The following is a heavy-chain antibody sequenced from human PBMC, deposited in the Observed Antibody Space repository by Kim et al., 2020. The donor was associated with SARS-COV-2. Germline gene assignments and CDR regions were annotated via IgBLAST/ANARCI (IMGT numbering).Heavy chain of an antibody. D-gene: IGHD5-12*01. Sequence: TYSQKFHNRVTLPRDTSTSPLYMELSSLGSEDTAMYYCTRDSFDSGSFDYWGQGTLVTVTS. J-gene: IGHJ4*02. V-gene: IGHV1-46*01. CDR3: TRDSFDSGSFDY.